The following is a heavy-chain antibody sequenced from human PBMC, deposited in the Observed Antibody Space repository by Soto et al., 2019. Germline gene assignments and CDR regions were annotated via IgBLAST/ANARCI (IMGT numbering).Heavy chain of an antibody. CDR1: GFTFSGSA. V-gene: IGHV3-73*01. D-gene: IGHD3-3*01. CDR2: IRSKANSYAT. CDR3: TSPYDFWSGYYYYYMDV. J-gene: IGHJ6*03. Sequence: EVQLVESGGGVVQPGGSLKLSCAASGFTFSGSAMHWVRQASGNGLEWVGRIRSKANSYATAYAASVQGRFTISRDDSKNTAYLQMNSLKTEDTAVYYCTSPYDFWSGYYYYYMDVWGKGTTVTVSS.